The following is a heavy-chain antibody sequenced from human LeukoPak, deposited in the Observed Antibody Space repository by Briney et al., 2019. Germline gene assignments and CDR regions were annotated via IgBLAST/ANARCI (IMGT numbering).Heavy chain of an antibody. J-gene: IGHJ6*03. V-gene: IGHV3-15*01. CDR2: IKSKTDGGTT. D-gene: IGHD3-10*01. Sequence: GGSLRLSCAASGFTFSNAWMSWVRQAPGKRLEWVGRIKSKTDGGTTDYAAPVKGRFTISRDDSKSIAYLQMNSLKTEDTAVYYCTRDEDYYGSGSYYYYYYMDVWGKGTTVTVSS. CDR3: TRDEDYYGSGSYYYYYYMDV. CDR1: GFTFSNAW.